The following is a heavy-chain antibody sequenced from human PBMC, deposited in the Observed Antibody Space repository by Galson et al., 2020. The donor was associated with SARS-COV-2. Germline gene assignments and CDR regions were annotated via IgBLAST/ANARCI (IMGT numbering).Heavy chain of an antibody. Sequence: GESLKISCAASGFTFSSYSMNWVRQAPGKGLEWVSSISSSSSYIYYADSVKGRFTISRDNAKNSLYLQMNSLRAEDTAVYYCARVPRGYYDSSGYYYEERYFDLWGRGTLVTVSS. CDR2: ISSSSSYI. J-gene: IGHJ2*01. V-gene: IGHV3-21*01. D-gene: IGHD3-22*01. CDR1: GFTFSSYS. CDR3: ARVPRGYYDSSGYYYEERYFDL.